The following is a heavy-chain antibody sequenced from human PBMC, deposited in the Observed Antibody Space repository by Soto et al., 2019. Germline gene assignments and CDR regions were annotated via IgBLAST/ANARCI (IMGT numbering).Heavy chain of an antibody. V-gene: IGHV3-30*18. CDR1: GFTFSSYG. CDR2: ISYDGSNK. CDR3: AKDLIPYYYDSSGYYFCGY. J-gene: IGHJ4*02. D-gene: IGHD3-22*01. Sequence: GGSLRLSCAASGFTFSSYGMHWVRQAPGKGLEWVAVISYDGSNKYYADSVKGRFTISRDNSKNTLYLQMNSLRAEDTAVYYCAKDLIPYYYDSSGYYFCGYWGQGTLVTVS.